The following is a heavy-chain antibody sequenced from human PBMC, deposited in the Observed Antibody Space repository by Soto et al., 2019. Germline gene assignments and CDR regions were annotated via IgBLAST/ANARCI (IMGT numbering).Heavy chain of an antibody. CDR1: SGPSSSHN. D-gene: IGHD1-26*01. CDR2: VYSTGGT. V-gene: IGHV4-59*08. CDR3: VRRGIRTQHGLVDA. J-gene: IGHJ6*02. Sequence: QVQLQQSGPGLVKPSETLSLTCTVSSGPSSSHNWGWIRQPPGRGLEWIGYVYSTGGTSYNPSLKSRVTISADTSTNHTSLTLCSVTAADTAGYYCVRRGIRTQHGLVDAWGQGTTVTVSS.